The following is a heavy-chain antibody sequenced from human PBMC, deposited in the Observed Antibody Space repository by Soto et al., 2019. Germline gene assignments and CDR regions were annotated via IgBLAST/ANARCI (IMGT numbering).Heavy chain of an antibody. D-gene: IGHD3-9*01. Sequence: PSETLSLTCTVSGGSISSSSYYWGWIRQPPGKGLEWIGSIYYSGSTYYNPSLKSRVTISVDTSKNQFSLKLSSVTAADTAVYYCARLETGYYGFDHWGHGTLFTVS. CDR1: GGSISSSSYY. V-gene: IGHV4-39*01. CDR3: ARLETGYYGFDH. CDR2: IYYSGST. J-gene: IGHJ4*01.